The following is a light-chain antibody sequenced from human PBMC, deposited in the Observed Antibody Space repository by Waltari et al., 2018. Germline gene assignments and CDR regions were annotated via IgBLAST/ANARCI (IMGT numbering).Light chain of an antibody. J-gene: IGLJ3*02. CDR1: SGHSNYA. V-gene: IGLV4-69*01. CDR2: LNSDGTH. Sequence: QLVLTQSPSASASLGASVKLTCTLSSGHSNYAIAWPQQQPEKGPRYLMKLNSDGTHNKGDGIPDRFAGSSSGAERYRTISSRQSEDEADYYCQTWGTGIRVFGGGTKLTVL. CDR3: QTWGTGIRV.